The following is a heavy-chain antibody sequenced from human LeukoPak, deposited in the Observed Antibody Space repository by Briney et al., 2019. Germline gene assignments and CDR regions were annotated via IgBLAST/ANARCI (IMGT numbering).Heavy chain of an antibody. CDR3: ARAYRDCGGDCYQGPYYFDY. V-gene: IGHV1-2*02. CDR2: INPNSGGT. J-gene: IGHJ4*02. Sequence: ASVKVSCKASGYTFTGYYMHWVRQAPGQGLEWMGWINPNSGGTNYAQKFQGRVTMARDTSISTAYMELSRLRSDDTAVYYCARAYRDCGGDCYQGPYYFDYWGQGTLVTVSS. CDR1: GYTFTGYY. D-gene: IGHD2-21*02.